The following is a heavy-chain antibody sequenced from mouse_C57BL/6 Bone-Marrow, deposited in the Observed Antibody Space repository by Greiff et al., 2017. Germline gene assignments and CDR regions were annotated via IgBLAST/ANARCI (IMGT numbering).Heavy chain of an antibody. CDR3: ARVRRYYAMDY. V-gene: IGHV5-6*02. CDR1: GFTFSSSG. Sequence: EVKVEESGGDLVKPGGSLKLSCAASGFTFSSSGMSWVRQTPDKRLQWVATISSGGSYTYYPDSVKGRFTISRDNAKNTLYLQLSSLKSEDTAMYYCARVRRYYAMDYWGQGTSVTVSS. J-gene: IGHJ4*01. D-gene: IGHD2-14*01. CDR2: ISSGGSYT.